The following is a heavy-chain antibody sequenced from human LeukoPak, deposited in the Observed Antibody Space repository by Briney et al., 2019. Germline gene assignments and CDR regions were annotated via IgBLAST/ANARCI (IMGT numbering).Heavy chain of an antibody. CDR2: IRSKTNNYAT. D-gene: IGHD5-12*01. CDR1: GFTFSGSA. Sequence: PGGSLRLSCAASGFTFSGSAMHWVRQASGKGLEWVGHIRSKTNNYATAYAASVKGTFTISRDDSKNTAYLQMNSLKTEDTAVYYCTTDPSGYDYYYYYYMDVWGKGTTVTISS. V-gene: IGHV3-73*01. CDR3: TTDPSGYDYYYYYYMDV. J-gene: IGHJ6*03.